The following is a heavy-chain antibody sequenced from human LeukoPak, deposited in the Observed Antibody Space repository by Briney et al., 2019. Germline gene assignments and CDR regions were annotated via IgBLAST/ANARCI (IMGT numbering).Heavy chain of an antibody. CDR2: SGDGEGA. Sequence: GALRLSCVASGFTFKNHGMSWVRQAPGKGLEWVSTSGDGEGAYYPDSVTGRFTMSRDNSKDTVFLQLNSLRAEDTAIYYCVKQRGGLWGFGELAFFDSWGQGTLVTVSS. D-gene: IGHD3-10*01. CDR1: GFTFKNHG. V-gene: IGHV3-23*01. J-gene: IGHJ4*02. CDR3: VKQRGGLWGFGELAFFDS.